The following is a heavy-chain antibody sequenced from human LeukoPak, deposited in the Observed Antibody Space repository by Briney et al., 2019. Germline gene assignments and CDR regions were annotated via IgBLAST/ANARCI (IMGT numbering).Heavy chain of an antibody. CDR2: IYYSGST. J-gene: IGHJ4*02. D-gene: IGHD6-19*01. CDR1: GGSISSYY. CDR3: ARGYSSGWYNY. V-gene: IGHV4-59*01. Sequence: PSETLSLTCTVSGGSISSYYWSWIRQPPGKGLEWIGYIYYSGSTNYNPSLKSRVTISVDTSKNQFSLKLSSVIAADTAVYYCARGYSSGWYNYWGQGTLVTVSS.